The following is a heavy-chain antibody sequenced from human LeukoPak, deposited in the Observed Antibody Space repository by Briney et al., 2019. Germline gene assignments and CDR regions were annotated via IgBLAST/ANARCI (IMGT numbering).Heavy chain of an antibody. V-gene: IGHV4-39*01. Sequence: SETLSLTCTVSGGSISSSSYYWGWLRQPPGKGLEWIGSIYYSGSTYYNPSLKSRVTISVDTSKNQFSLKLSSVTAADTAVYYCARHQWLVPIDYWGQGTLVTVSS. CDR2: IYYSGST. CDR1: GGSISSSSYY. CDR3: ARHQWLVPIDY. J-gene: IGHJ4*02. D-gene: IGHD6-19*01.